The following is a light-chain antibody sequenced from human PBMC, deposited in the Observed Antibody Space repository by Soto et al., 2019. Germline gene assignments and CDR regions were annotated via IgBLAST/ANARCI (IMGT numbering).Light chain of an antibody. CDR1: QSVFYNPNNKTY. CDR3: QQYYGAPLT. CDR2: WAS. V-gene: IGKV4-1*01. Sequence: DIVMTQSPESLAVSLGEKATINCKSSQSVFYNPNNKTYLAWYQQKPGQPLKLLIYWASTRESGVPDRFSGSGSGTDFTLTISSLQAEDVALYYCQQYYGAPLTFGGGTKVAIK. J-gene: IGKJ4*01.